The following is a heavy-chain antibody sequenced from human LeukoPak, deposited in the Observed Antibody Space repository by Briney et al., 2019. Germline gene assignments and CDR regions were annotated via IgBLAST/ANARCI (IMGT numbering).Heavy chain of an antibody. D-gene: IGHD2-8*01. CDR1: GFTFSSYG. Sequence: PGGSLRLSCAASGFTFSSYGMHWVRQAPGKGLEWVAVISYDGSNKYYADSVKGRFTISRDNSKNTLYLQMNSLRAEDTAVYYCNGPVDYWGQGTLSPSTQ. V-gene: IGHV3-30*03. CDR2: ISYDGSNK. J-gene: IGHJ4*02. CDR3: NGPVDY.